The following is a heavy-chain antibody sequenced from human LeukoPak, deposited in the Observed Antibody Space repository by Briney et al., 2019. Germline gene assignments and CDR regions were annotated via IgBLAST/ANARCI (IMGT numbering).Heavy chain of an antibody. V-gene: IGHV3-30*18. CDR1: GFTFSNYG. Sequence: PGRSLRLSCAASGFTFSNYGMHWVRQAPGKGLEWVAVISYDESEKYYADSVKGRFTISRENSKNTLYLKMNSLRPEDTAVYYCAKGLVAATNAAYYGMDVWGQGTTVTVSS. D-gene: IGHD2-15*01. CDR3: AKGLVAATNAAYYGMDV. J-gene: IGHJ6*02. CDR2: ISYDESEK.